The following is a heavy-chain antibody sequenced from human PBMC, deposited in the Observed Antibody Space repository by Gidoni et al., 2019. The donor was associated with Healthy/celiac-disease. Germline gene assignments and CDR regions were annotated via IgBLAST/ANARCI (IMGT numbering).Heavy chain of an antibody. V-gene: IGHV3-30*18. CDR2: ISYDGSNK. Sequence: QVQLVESGGGVVQPGRSLRLSCAASGFPFSSSGMPWVRQAPGKGLEWVAVISYDGSNKYYADSVKGRFTISRDNSKNTLYLQMNSLRAEDTAVYYCAKDPQRYCSSTSCSHNWFDPWGQGTLVTVSS. J-gene: IGHJ5*02. D-gene: IGHD2-2*01. CDR1: GFPFSSSG. CDR3: AKDPQRYCSSTSCSHNWFDP.